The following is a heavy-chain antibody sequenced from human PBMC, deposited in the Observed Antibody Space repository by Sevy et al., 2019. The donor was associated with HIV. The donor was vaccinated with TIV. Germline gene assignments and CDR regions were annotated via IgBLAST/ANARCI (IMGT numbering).Heavy chain of an antibody. J-gene: IGHJ4*02. Sequence: SETLSLTCTVSGGSISSYYWSWIRQPPGKGLEWIGYIYYSGSTNYNPSLKSRFTISLDTSKNQYSLRLSSVTAADTAVDYCACAREWNDIVFDYWGQGTLVTVSS. D-gene: IGHD1-1*01. CDR2: IYYSGST. CDR1: GGSISSYY. V-gene: IGHV4-59*13. CDR3: ACAREWNDIVFDY.